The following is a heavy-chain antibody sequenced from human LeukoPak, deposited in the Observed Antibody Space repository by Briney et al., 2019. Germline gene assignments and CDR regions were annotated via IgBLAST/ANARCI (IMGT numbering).Heavy chain of an antibody. D-gene: IGHD3-10*02. J-gene: IGHJ3*02. CDR3: ARDRWGDYVKDAFDI. V-gene: IGHV4-4*02. CDR1: GGSISSSNW. Sequence: ASETLSLTCAVSGGSISSSNWWSWVRQPPGKGLEWIGEIYHSGSTNYNPSLKSRVTISVDKSKNQFSLKLSSVTAADTAVYYCARDRWGDYVKDAFDIWGQGTMVTVSS. CDR2: IYHSGST.